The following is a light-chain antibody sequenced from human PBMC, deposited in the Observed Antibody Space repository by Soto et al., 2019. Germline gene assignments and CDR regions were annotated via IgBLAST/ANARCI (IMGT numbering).Light chain of an antibody. CDR3: QQYNIYSWP. CDR1: QSISSW. V-gene: IGKV1-5*03. J-gene: IGKJ1*01. CDR2: KAS. Sequence: DIQMTQSPSTLSASVGDRVTITCRASQSISSWLAWYQQKPGKAPNLLIYKASSLESGVPSRFRGSGSGTEFTLTISSLQPDDFATYYCQQYNIYSWPFGQGTKVDIK.